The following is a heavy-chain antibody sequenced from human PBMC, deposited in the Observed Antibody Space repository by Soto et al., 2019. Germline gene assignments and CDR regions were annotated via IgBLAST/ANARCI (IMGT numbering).Heavy chain of an antibody. Sequence: QVQLVQSGAEVKEPGSSVKVSCEASGGSFETFIMNWVRQTPGRGLEWMGGVVPILGTPTYAERFKGKVKISATRSAGTTQMEVTSLRSEDSGIYYCARNGTYGSSRFGMDVWGQGTTVIVSS. V-gene: IGHV1-69*01. D-gene: IGHD3-10*01. CDR3: ARNGTYGSSRFGMDV. CDR1: GGSFETFI. J-gene: IGHJ6*02. CDR2: VVPILGTP.